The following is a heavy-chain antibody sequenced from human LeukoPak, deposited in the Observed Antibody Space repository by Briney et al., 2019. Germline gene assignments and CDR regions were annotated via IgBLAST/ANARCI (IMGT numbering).Heavy chain of an antibody. CDR2: IYYSGST. Sequence: SETLSLTCTVSGGSISSYYWSWIRQPPGKGLEWIGYIYYSGSTYYNPSLKSRVTISVDTSKNQFSLKLSSVTAADTAVYYCARSPYDFWSGYYSWYFDYWGQGTLVTVSS. CDR3: ARSPYDFWSGYYSWYFDY. J-gene: IGHJ4*02. D-gene: IGHD3-3*01. CDR1: GGSISSYY. V-gene: IGHV4-59*12.